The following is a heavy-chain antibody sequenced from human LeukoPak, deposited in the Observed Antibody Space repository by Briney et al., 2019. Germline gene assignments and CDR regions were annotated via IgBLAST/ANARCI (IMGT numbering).Heavy chain of an antibody. D-gene: IGHD4/OR15-4a*01. Sequence: PGGSLRLSCAASGFTFNTYSMSWVRQAPGKGLEWVSIISRTSESIFYADSVKGRFTISRDNAKNSLYLQMNSLRAEDTAVYYCARDAEDPRLWWGQGTLVTVSS. CDR1: GFTFNTYS. CDR2: ISRTSESI. J-gene: IGHJ4*02. V-gene: IGHV3-21*01. CDR3: ARDAEDPRLW.